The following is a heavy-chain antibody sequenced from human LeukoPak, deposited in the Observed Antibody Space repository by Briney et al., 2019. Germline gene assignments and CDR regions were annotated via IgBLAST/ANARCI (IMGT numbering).Heavy chain of an antibody. D-gene: IGHD3-22*01. J-gene: IGHJ4*02. Sequence: PGGSLRLSCAASGFTFSSYSMNWVRQAPGKGLEWVSSISSSSSYIYYADSVKGRFTISRDNAKNSLYLQMNSLRAEDTAVYYCARDLRDGIVVVITYFDYWGQGTLVTVSS. CDR1: GFTFSSYS. CDR3: ARDLRDGIVVVITYFDY. V-gene: IGHV3-21*01. CDR2: ISSSSSYI.